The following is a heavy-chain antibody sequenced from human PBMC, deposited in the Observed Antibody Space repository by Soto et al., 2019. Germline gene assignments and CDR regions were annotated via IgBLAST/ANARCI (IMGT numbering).Heavy chain of an antibody. J-gene: IGHJ4*02. CDR3: ARRAGVMVPFDY. D-gene: IGHD3-16*01. CDR1: GDTFATYW. CDR2: IYPSDSDT. Sequence: GESIRISCSASGDTFATYWGGLVLRRPGEGLEWTGIIYPSDSDTRYSPSFQGHVMFSVDKSLETAYLEWSSLKTSDTAVYFCARRAGVMVPFDYWGQGTQVTVSS. V-gene: IGHV5-51*01.